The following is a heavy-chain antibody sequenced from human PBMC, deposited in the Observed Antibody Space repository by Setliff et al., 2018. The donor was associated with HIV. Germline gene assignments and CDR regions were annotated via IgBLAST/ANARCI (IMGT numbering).Heavy chain of an antibody. CDR3: ARAPTDHYDPTRLGDGLDI. CDR1: GASIRNYY. V-gene: IGHV4-4*08. Sequence: KSSETLSLTCTVSGASIRNYYWSWIRQAPGRGPEWLGFFYTGTTYYNTSLKSRVTISVDTSKRQISLKVKSVTAADTAVYYCARAPTDHYDPTRLGDGLDIWGQGTMVTVSS. CDR2: FYTGTT. J-gene: IGHJ3*02. D-gene: IGHD3-22*01.